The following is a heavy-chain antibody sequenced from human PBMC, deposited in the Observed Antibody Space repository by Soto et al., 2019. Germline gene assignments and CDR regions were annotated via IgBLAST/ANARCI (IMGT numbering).Heavy chain of an antibody. J-gene: IGHJ3*02. CDR1: GYTFTSYG. CDR3: ARDPAQYCTNGVCYNPHDAFDI. D-gene: IGHD2-8*01. Sequence: ASVKVSCKASGYTFTSYGISWVRQAPGQGLEWMGWISAYNGNTNYAQKLQGRVTMTTDTSTSTAYMELRSLRSDETAVYYCARDPAQYCTNGVCYNPHDAFDIWGQGTMVTVSS. CDR2: ISAYNGNT. V-gene: IGHV1-18*01.